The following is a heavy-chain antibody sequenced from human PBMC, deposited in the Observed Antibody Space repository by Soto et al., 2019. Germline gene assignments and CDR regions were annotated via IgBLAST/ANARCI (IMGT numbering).Heavy chain of an antibody. CDR3: ARYQGDGHS. J-gene: IGHJ4*02. CDR2: IYSGGST. Sequence: EVQLVESGGGLVQPGGSLRLSCAASGFTVSSNYMSWVRQAPGKGLEWVSVIYSGGSTYYADSVKGRFTITRDNSNNMLYFQMNSRRAEDTAVYDCARYQGDGHSWGQGTLVTVSS. V-gene: IGHV3-66*01. CDR1: GFTVSSNY.